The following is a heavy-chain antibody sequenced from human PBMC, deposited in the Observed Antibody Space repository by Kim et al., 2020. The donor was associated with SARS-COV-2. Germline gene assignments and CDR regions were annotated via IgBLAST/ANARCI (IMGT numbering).Heavy chain of an antibody. CDR1: GFTVSSNY. D-gene: IGHD3-22*01. J-gene: IGHJ3*02. Sequence: GGSLRLSCAASGFTVSSNYMSWVRQAPGKGLEWVSVIYSGGSTYYADSVKGRFTISRDNSKNTLYLQMNSLRAEDTAVYYCARDHGSDYYDSSDPGAFDIWGQGTMVTVSS. CDR2: IYSGGST. V-gene: IGHV3-53*01. CDR3: ARDHGSDYYDSSDPGAFDI.